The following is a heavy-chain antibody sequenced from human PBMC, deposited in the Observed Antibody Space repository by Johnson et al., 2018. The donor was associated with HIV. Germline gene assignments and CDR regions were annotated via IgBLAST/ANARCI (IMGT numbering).Heavy chain of an antibody. V-gene: IGHV3-30-3*01. D-gene: IGHD3-9*01. Sequence: VHLVESGGGVVRPGRSLRLSCAASGFTFSSYAMHWVRQAPGKGLEWVAVISYDGSNKYYADYVKGRFTISRDNSKNTLYLQMNSLRAVDTAVYYCARGDYDILTGYAFDIWGQGTMVTVSS. CDR2: ISYDGSNK. J-gene: IGHJ3*02. CDR3: ARGDYDILTGYAFDI. CDR1: GFTFSSYA.